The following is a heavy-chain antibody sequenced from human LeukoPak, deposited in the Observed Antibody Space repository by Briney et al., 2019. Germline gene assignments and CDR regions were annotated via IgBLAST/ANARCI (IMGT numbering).Heavy chain of an antibody. CDR1: GFTFSSYA. V-gene: IGHV3-30*04. CDR2: ISYDGSNK. Sequence: QTGGSLRLSCAASGFTFSSYAMHWVRQAPGKGLEWVAVISYDGSNKYYADSVKGRFTISRDNSKNTLYLQMNSLRAEDTAVYYCARVRPVPPSAGVFGVVTHTIPYYYGMDVWGQGTTVTVSS. CDR3: ARVRPVPPSAGVFGVVTHTIPYYYGMDV. J-gene: IGHJ6*02. D-gene: IGHD3-3*01.